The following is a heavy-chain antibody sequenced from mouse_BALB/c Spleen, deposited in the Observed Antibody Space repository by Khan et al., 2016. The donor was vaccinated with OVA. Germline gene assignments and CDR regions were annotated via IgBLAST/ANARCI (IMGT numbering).Heavy chain of an antibody. V-gene: IGHV3-2*02. CDR3: ARSLYYSYGYALDC. CDR1: GYSITSDYA. Sequence: QRGESGPGLVKPSQSLSLTCTVTGYSITSDYAWNWIRQFPGNKLEWMGYISSTGSTSYNPSLKSRISITRDTSKNQFFLQLKSVTTEDTATYYCARSLYYSYGYALDCWGRGTSVTVSS. J-gene: IGHJ4*01. D-gene: IGHD2-14*01. CDR2: ISSTGST.